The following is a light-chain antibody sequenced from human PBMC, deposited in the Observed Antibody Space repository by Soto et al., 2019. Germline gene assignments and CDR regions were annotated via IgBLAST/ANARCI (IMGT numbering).Light chain of an antibody. Sequence: EIVLTQSPATLSLSPGERATLSCRASQSVSSYLAWYQQKPGQAPRLLIYGASTRATGIPARFSGSGSGTEFTLTISSLQSEDFAIYYCQQYKNWPRTFGQGTNADIK. V-gene: IGKV3-15*01. CDR2: GAS. CDR1: QSVSSY. J-gene: IGKJ1*01. CDR3: QQYKNWPRT.